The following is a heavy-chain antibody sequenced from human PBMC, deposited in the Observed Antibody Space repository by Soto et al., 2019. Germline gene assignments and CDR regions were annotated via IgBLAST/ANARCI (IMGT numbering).Heavy chain of an antibody. D-gene: IGHD7-27*01. CDR2: INHSGST. CDR3: ARVDHSTVWADI. Sequence: SETLSLTCAVYGGSFSGYYWSWIRQPPGKGLEWIGEINHSGSTNYNPSLKSRVTISVDTSKNQFSLKLSSVTAADTAVYYCARVDHSTVWADIWGQGTMVTVSS. J-gene: IGHJ3*02. CDR1: GGSFSGYY. V-gene: IGHV4-34*01.